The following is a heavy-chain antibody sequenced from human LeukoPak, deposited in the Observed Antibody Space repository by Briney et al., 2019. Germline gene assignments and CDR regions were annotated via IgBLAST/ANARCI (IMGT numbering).Heavy chain of an antibody. CDR1: GFTFSNAW. J-gene: IGHJ6*03. Sequence: GSLRLSCAASGFTFSNAWMSWIRQPPGKGLEWIGYIYYSGSTNYNPSLKSRVTISVDTSKNQFSLKLSSVTAADTAVYYCARVPVAGTRNYYYYYMDVWGKGTTVTVSS. CDR3: ARVPVAGTRNYYYYYMDV. D-gene: IGHD6-19*01. V-gene: IGHV4-59*01. CDR2: IYYSGST.